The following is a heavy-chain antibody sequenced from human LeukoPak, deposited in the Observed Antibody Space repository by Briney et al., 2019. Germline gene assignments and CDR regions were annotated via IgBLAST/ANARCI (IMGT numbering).Heavy chain of an antibody. CDR3: ARVDRYHFYLDV. Sequence: SVKVSCKASGGTFRTYSVTWVRQAPGQGLEWMGGIIPIFGTPNYAQKFQGRVKVTTDDATGTAYMELSNLMSEDTAIYYCARVDRYHFYLDVWGKGTPVTVSS. CDR2: IIPIFGTP. J-gene: IGHJ6*03. CDR1: GGTFRTYS. V-gene: IGHV1-69*05.